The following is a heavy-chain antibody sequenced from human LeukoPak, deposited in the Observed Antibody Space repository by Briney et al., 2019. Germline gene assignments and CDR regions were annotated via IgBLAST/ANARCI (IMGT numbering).Heavy chain of an antibody. Sequence: SETLSLTCTVSGYSISSGYYWGWIRQPPGKGLEWIGSIYHSGSTYYNPSLKSRVTISVDTSKNQFSLKLSSVTAADTAVYYCARDRGTWNDDGFDYWGQGTLVTVSS. D-gene: IGHD1-1*01. V-gene: IGHV4-38-2*02. CDR1: GYSISSGYY. CDR3: ARDRGTWNDDGFDY. CDR2: IYHSGST. J-gene: IGHJ4*02.